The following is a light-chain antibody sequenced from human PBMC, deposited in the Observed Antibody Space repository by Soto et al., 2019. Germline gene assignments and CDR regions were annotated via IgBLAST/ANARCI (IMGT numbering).Light chain of an antibody. CDR3: CSYAGHSTYV. CDR1: SSDVGSYDF. CDR2: EGS. Sequence: QSVLTQPASVSASPGQSITIPCTESSSDVGSYDFVSWYQQHPGKAPKLMIYEGSKRSSGVSNRFSGSKSGNTASLTISGLQGEDEADYHCCSYAGHSTYVFGTGTKLTVL. V-gene: IGLV2-23*01. J-gene: IGLJ1*01.